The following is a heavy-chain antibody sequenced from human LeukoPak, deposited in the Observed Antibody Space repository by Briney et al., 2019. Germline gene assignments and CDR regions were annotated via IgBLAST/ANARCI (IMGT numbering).Heavy chain of an antibody. Sequence: SCKASEHTFIDSYLHWVRQAPGKGLEWVAVIWYDGSNKYYADSVKGRFTISRDNSKNTLYLQMNSLRAEDTAVYYCARALLPYDSSGYYLNYWGQGTLVTVSS. CDR3: ARALLPYDSSGYYLNY. V-gene: IGHV3-33*01. CDR1: EHTFIDSY. J-gene: IGHJ4*02. CDR2: IWYDGSNK. D-gene: IGHD3-22*01.